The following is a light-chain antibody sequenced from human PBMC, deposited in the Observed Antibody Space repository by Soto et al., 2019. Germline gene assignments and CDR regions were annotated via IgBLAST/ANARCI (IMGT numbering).Light chain of an antibody. Sequence: DIQMTQSPSSLSASVGDSVTITCQASQDIATYLNWYQQKIGEAPKVLIYDASNLQTGVPPRFSGRGYGTEFTLTISSLQPDDFATYYCQQYNTYSTFGQGTRLEIK. CDR1: QDIATY. CDR3: QQYNTYST. CDR2: DAS. J-gene: IGKJ5*01. V-gene: IGKV1-33*01.